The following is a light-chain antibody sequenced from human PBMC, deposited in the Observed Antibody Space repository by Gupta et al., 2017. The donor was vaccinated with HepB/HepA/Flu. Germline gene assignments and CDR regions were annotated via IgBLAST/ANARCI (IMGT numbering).Light chain of an antibody. Sequence: DIQMTQSPSSLSASVGDRVTITCRASQDVSTWLAWYQQKPGTAPKSLIYAASSLQSGVPSRFSGSGSGTDFTLTISSLQPEDFATYFCQHDSNYPISFGGGTKVEIK. J-gene: IGKJ4*01. CDR1: QDVSTW. V-gene: IGKV1D-16*01. CDR2: AAS. CDR3: QHDSNYPIS.